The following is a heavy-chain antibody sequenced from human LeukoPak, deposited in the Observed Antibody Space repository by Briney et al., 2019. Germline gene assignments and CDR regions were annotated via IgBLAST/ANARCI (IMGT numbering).Heavy chain of an antibody. CDR1: GGSISSYY. V-gene: IGHV4-59*08. J-gene: IGHJ2*01. CDR3: ASARDGYNGLYFDL. CDR2: IFYSGST. Sequence: PSETLSLTCTVSGGSISSYYWSWIRQPPGKGLEWIGYIFYSGSTNYNPSLKSRVTISVDTSKNQFSLKLSSVTAADTAVYYCASARDGYNGLYFDLWGRGTLVTVSS. D-gene: IGHD5-24*01.